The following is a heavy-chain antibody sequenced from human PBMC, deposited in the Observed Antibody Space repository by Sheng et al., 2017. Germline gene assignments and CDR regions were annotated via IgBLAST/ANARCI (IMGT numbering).Heavy chain of an antibody. CDR3: ARDLNTIFGVDERYYMDV. Sequence: QVQLVQSGAEVKKPGSSVKVSCKASGGTFSSYAISWVRQAPGQGLEWMGGIIPIFGTANYAQKFQGRVTITTDESTSTAYMELSSLRSEDTAVYYCARDLNTIFGVDERYYMDVWGKGTTVTVSS. CDR1: GGTFSSYA. D-gene: IGHD3-3*01. J-gene: IGHJ6*03. V-gene: IGHV1-69*05. CDR2: IIPIFGTA.